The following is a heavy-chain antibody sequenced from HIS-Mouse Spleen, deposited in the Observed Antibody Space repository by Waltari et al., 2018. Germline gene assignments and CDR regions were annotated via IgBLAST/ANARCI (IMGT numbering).Heavy chain of an antibody. CDR3: AREGDGGSYGDY. CDR2: IKQDGSEK. D-gene: IGHD1-26*01. Sequence: GLEWVANIKQDGSEKYYVDSVKGRFTISRDNAKNSLYLQMNSLRAEDTAVYYCAREGDGGSYGDYWGRGALVTVSA. J-gene: IGHJ4*02. V-gene: IGHV3-7*01.